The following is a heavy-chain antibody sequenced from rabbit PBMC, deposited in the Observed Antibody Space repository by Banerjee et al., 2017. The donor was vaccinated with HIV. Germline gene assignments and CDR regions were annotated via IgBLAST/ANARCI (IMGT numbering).Heavy chain of an antibody. V-gene: IGHV1S45*01. Sequence: QEQLEESGGDLVQPEGSLTLTCKASGSDISSNAMCWVRQAPGKGLELIACINTSSGNIVYASWAKGRFTISKTSSTTVTLQMTSLTAADTASYFCARDLAGVIGWNFNLWGPGTLVTVS. CDR2: INTSSGNI. J-gene: IGHJ4*01. CDR3: ARDLAGVIGWNFNL. CDR1: GSDISSNA. D-gene: IGHD4-1*01.